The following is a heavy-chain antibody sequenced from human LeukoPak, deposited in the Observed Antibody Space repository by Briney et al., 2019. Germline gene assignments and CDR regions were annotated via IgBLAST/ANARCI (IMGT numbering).Heavy chain of an antibody. J-gene: IGHJ3*02. CDR2: INHSGST. CDR1: GGSFSGYY. CDR3: ARRKVLGGAFDI. Sequence: SETLSLTCAVYGGSFSGYYWSWIRQPPGKGLEWIGEINHSGSTNYNPSLKSRVTISVDTSKNQFSLSLSSVTASDTAVYYCARRKVLGGAFDIWGQGTEVTVSS. V-gene: IGHV4-34*01.